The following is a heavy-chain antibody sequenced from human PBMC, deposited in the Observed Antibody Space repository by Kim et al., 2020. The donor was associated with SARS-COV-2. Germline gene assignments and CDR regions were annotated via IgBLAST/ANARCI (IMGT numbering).Heavy chain of an antibody. CDR3: ARGAPYYYDGSDYPRDY. D-gene: IGHD3-22*01. J-gene: IGHJ4*02. V-gene: IGHV7-4-1*02. CDR1: GYTFTSYA. CDR2: IKTHTGNP. Sequence: ASVKVSCKASGYTFTSYALNWVRQAPGQGLEWMGGIKTHTGNPIYAQDFTGRFVFSLDTSVNTAYLQINSLKAEDTAVYYCARGAPYYYDGSDYPRDYWGQGSLVTVSS.